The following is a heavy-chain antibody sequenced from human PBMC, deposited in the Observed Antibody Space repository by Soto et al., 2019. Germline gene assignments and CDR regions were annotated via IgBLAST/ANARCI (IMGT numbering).Heavy chain of an antibody. CDR3: ANLPPYTDWSDP. CDR2: INPNSGAT. CDR1: GYTFTGYF. V-gene: IGHV1-2*06. D-gene: IGHD2-2*02. J-gene: IGHJ5*02. Sequence: ASVKVSCKASGYTFTGYFVHWLRHAPGQGLEWMGRINPNSGATNYARKFQDRVTMTRDTSIKTAYMELSSLRSDDTAIYYCANLPPYTDWSDPWGQGTLVTVFS.